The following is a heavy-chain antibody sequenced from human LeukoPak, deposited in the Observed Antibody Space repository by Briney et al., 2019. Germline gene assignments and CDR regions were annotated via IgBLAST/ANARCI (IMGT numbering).Heavy chain of an antibody. V-gene: IGHV3-74*01. Sequence: GGSLRLSCTASGFSFSGHWMHWARQLPGKGLVWVSRISPTGSTTSYADSVKGRFTVSRDSAKNTLYLQVNNLRAEDTAVYYCARGPNSNWSGLDFWGQGTLLTVSS. D-gene: IGHD6-6*01. CDR1: GFSFSGHW. CDR2: ISPTGSTT. CDR3: ARGPNSNWSGLDF. J-gene: IGHJ4*02.